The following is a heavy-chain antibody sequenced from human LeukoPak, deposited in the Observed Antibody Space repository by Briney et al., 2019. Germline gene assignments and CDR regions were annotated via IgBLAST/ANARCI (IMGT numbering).Heavy chain of an antibody. D-gene: IGHD3-22*01. V-gene: IGHV3-9*01. CDR2: ISWNSGSI. CDR1: GFTFDDYA. Sequence: GGSLRLSCAASGFTFDDYATHWVRQAPGKGLEWVSGISWNSGSIGYADSVKGRFTISRDNAKNSLYLQMNSLRAEDTALYYCAKDYYYDSSGLFDYWGQGTLATVSS. J-gene: IGHJ4*02. CDR3: AKDYYYDSSGLFDY.